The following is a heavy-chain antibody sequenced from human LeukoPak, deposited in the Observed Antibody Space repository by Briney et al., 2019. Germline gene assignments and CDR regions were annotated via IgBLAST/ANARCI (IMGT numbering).Heavy chain of an antibody. J-gene: IGHJ4*02. D-gene: IGHD1-14*01. V-gene: IGHV1-46*01. CDR2: INPSGGST. CDR3: ARNRDLSGIYYYFDY. Sequence: GASVKVSCKASGYTFTSYYMHWVRQAPGQGLEWMGIINPSGGSTNYAQKFQGRVTMIRDTSTSTVYMELSSLRSEDTAVYYCARNRDLSGIYYYFDYWGQGTLVTVSS. CDR1: GYTFTSYY.